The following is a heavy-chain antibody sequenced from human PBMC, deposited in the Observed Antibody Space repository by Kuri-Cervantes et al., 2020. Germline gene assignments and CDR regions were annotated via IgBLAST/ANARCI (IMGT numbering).Heavy chain of an antibody. CDR1: GYTFTGYY. V-gene: IGHV1-2*02. Sequence: ASVKVSCKASGYTFTGYYMHWVRQAPGQGLEWMGWINPNSGGTNYAQKFQGGVTMTRDTSISTAYMELSRLRSEDTAVYYCARGQKGTYFYYYYGMDVWGQGTTVTVSS. CDR2: INPNSGGT. D-gene: IGHD3-10*01. J-gene: IGHJ6*02. CDR3: ARGQKGTYFYYYYGMDV.